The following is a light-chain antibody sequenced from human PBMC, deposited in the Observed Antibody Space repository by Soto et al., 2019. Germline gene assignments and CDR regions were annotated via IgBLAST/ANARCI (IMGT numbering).Light chain of an antibody. CDR2: WAS. Sequence: DIVMTQSPDSLAVSLGERATINCKSSQSVLYSSNNKNYLAWYQQKPGQPPNLLIYWASTRQSGVPDRFSGSGSGTDFTLTISSLQAEDVAVYYCQQCYSIPTTFGGGTKVEIK. CDR1: QSVLYSSNNKNY. J-gene: IGKJ4*01. V-gene: IGKV4-1*01. CDR3: QQCYSIPTT.